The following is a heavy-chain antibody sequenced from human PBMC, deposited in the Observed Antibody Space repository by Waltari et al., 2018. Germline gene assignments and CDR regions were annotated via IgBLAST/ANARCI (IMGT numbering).Heavy chain of an antibody. CDR2: VHQSGRS. D-gene: IGHD2-15*01. Sequence: QVQLQESGPGLVKPSGTLSLTCTVSGDPISNNFFWSWVRQSPGEGLEWIGQVHQSGRSNYTPPLESGVTVSMDTSKNQFSLKMTSVTAADTAIYYCASDRGRGLYLDSWGQGTLVTVSP. J-gene: IGHJ4*02. V-gene: IGHV4-4*02. CDR3: ASDRGRGLYLDS. CDR1: GDPISNNFF.